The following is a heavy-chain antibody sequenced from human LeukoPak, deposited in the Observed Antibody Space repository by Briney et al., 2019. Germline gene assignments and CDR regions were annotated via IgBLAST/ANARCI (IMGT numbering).Heavy chain of an antibody. V-gene: IGHV3-48*03. D-gene: IGHD6-13*01. CDR1: GFTFSSFE. Sequence: PGGSLRLSCAASGFTFSSFEMNWVRQDPGKGLEWVSYISSSGSNITYADSVRGRFTISRDNAKNSLYLQMNRLRAEDTAVYYCAKSYSSSSYFYFMDVWGKGTTVTISS. J-gene: IGHJ6*03. CDR3: AKSYSSSSYFYFMDV. CDR2: ISSSGSNI.